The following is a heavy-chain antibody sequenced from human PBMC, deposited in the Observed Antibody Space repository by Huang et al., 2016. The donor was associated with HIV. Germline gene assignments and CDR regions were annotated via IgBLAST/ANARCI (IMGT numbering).Heavy chain of an antibody. J-gene: IGHJ3*02. Sequence: QIQLMQPGPELKQPGASVKVSCKASGYTFTSYGITWVRQAPGQGPEWMGMISASSGDTEYAQKCQGRVTLTTDTSTNIAYVELRSLRSDDTAKYYCARDPKYHRIGYYRQRRGIDIWGQGTMVIVSS. V-gene: IGHV1-18*01. CDR3: ARDPKYHRIGYYRQRRGIDI. CDR1: GYTFTSYG. CDR2: ISASSGDT. D-gene: IGHD3-22*01.